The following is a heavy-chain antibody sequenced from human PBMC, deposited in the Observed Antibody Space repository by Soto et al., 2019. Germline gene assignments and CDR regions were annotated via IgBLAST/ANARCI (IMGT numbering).Heavy chain of an antibody. CDR3: ARQIGGGKWSFDH. D-gene: IGHD2-15*01. CDR2: INYVGYV. Sequence: QLQLQESGPGLVKPAETLSLTCSVSSGSIITNDYWWAWIRQPPGKGLEWIGSINYVGYVYDNPSLKSRLTMSVDTSRNQFSLRLNSVTAADTAVFYCARQIGGGKWSFDHWGQGTLVTVSS. CDR1: SGSIITNDYW. V-gene: IGHV4-39*01. J-gene: IGHJ4*02.